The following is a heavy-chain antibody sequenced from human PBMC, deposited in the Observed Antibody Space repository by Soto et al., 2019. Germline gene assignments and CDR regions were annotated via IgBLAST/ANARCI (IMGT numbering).Heavy chain of an antibody. CDR1: GGSVTSYY. CDR3: ARALYGSGVLDV. Sequence: QVQLQESGPGLVKPSETLSLTCTVSGGSVTSYYWSCIRQPPGKALEWIGTIYYSGSTTYNPSLKSRVTISVDTTKNQFSLKLGSVTAADTAVYFCARALYGSGVLDVWGQGTTVTVSS. D-gene: IGHD3-10*01. CDR2: IYYSGST. V-gene: IGHV4-59*02. J-gene: IGHJ6*02.